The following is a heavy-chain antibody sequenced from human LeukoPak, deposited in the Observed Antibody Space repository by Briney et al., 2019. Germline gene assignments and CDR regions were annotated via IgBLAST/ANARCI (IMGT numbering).Heavy chain of an antibody. Sequence: SETLSLTCNVSGGSISSNTYFWGWIRRPPGKGLEWIGSIRYSGSTYYNPSLKSRVTISVDTSKNQFSLNLSSLTAADTAVYHCATSDTVSTYNWFDPWGQGTLVTVS. CDR2: IRYSGST. J-gene: IGHJ5*02. CDR1: GGSISSNTYF. V-gene: IGHV4-39*01. D-gene: IGHD5/OR15-5a*01. CDR3: ATSDTVSTYNWFDP.